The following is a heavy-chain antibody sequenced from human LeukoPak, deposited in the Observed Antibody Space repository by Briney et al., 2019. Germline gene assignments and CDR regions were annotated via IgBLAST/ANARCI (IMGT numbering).Heavy chain of an antibody. J-gene: IGHJ6*02. Sequence: ASVKVSCKASGYTFTSYGISWVRQAPGQGLEWMGWISAYNGNTNYAQKLQGRVTMTTDTSTSTAYMELRSLRSDDTAAYYCARETYYDFWSGYSSPYYYGMDVWGQGTTVTVSS. CDR3: ARETYYDFWSGYSSPYYYGMDV. CDR1: GYTFTSYG. D-gene: IGHD3-3*01. CDR2: ISAYNGNT. V-gene: IGHV1-18*01.